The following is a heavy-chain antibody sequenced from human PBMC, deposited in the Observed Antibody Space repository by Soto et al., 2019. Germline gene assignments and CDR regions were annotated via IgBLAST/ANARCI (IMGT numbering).Heavy chain of an antibody. Sequence: SGPTLVNPTQTLTLTCTFSGFSLSTSAMCVSWIRQPPGKALEWLARIDWDDDKYYSTSLKTRLTISKDTSKNQVVLTMTNMDPVDTATYYCARIQHGSDSFDYWGQGTLVTVSS. V-gene: IGHV2-70*11. CDR1: GFSLSTSAMC. CDR2: IDWDDDK. D-gene: IGHD2-21*02. J-gene: IGHJ4*02. CDR3: ARIQHGSDSFDY.